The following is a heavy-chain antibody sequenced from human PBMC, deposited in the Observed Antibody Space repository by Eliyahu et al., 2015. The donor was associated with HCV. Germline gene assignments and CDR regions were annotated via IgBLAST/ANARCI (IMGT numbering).Heavy chain of an antibody. D-gene: IGHD5-12*01. J-gene: IGHJ4*02. CDR2: IYYSGST. CDR1: GXSISSGGHY. Sequence: QVQLQESGPGLVKPSQTLSLTCTFSGXSISSGGHYWSWIRQHPGKGLEWIGYIYYSGSTYYNPSLKSRVTISVDTSKNQFSLKLSSVTAADTAVYYCARVSIVATSYFDYWGQGTLVTVSS. CDR3: ARVSIVATSYFDY. V-gene: IGHV4-31*03.